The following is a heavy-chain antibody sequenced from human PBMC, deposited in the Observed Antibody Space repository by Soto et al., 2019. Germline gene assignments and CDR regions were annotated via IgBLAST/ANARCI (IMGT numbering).Heavy chain of an antibody. J-gene: IGHJ4*02. CDR3: ARDKAAGMVTSFGY. CDR1: GFTFSSYW. V-gene: IGHV3-7*03. D-gene: IGHD5-18*01. Sequence: RLSCAASGFTFSSYWMSWVRQAPGKGLEWVANIKQDGSEKYYVDSVKGRFTISRDNAKNSLYLQMNSLRAEDTAVYYCARDKAAGMVTSFGYWGQGTLVTVS. CDR2: IKQDGSEK.